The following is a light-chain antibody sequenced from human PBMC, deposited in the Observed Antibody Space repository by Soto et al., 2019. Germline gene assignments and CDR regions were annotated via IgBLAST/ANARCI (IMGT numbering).Light chain of an antibody. J-gene: IGKJ3*01. CDR2: AAS. Sequence: DIQMTQSPTSLSASVGDRVTITCRASQGIRNLVAWYQQNPGKAPKLLIYAASTLQSGVPSRFSGSGSGAAVTLTINSLQPEDVATYSCQKYSSVSVFGRGTKVEIK. V-gene: IGKV1-27*01. CDR3: QKYSSVSV. CDR1: QGIRNL.